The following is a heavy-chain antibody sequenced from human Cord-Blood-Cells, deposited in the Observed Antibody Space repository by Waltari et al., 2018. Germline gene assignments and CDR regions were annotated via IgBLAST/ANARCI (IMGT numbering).Heavy chain of an antibody. Sequence: QVQLQESGPGLVKPSQTLSLTCTVSGGSLSSGDYYWSWIRQPPGKGLEWIGYIYYSGSTYYNPSLKSRVTISVDTSKNQFSLKLSSVTAADTAVYYCARGGLVSFVAFDYWGQGTLVTVSS. CDR1: GGSLSSGDYY. D-gene: IGHD2-21*01. CDR2: IYYSGST. J-gene: IGHJ4*02. V-gene: IGHV4-30-4*01. CDR3: ARGGLVSFVAFDY.